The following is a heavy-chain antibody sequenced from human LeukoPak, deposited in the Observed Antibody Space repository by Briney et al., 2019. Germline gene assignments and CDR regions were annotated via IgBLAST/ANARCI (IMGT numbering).Heavy chain of an antibody. J-gene: IGHJ3*02. Sequence: GGSLRLSCAASGFPFSNYWMTWVRQAPGKGLEWVANINQDGSEKNYVDSVKGRFTISKDNAKNSLYLQMNSLRAEDTAVYYCARDNPPNYDVLSGYYDASDIWGQGTMVTVSS. CDR1: GFPFSNYW. CDR3: ARDNPPNYDVLSGYYDASDI. D-gene: IGHD3-3*01. V-gene: IGHV3-7*01. CDR2: INQDGSEK.